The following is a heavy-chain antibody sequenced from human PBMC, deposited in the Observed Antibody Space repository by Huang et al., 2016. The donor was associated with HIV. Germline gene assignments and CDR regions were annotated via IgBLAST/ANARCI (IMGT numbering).Heavy chain of an antibody. Sequence: VESGGRLVQPGGSIRLSWVGSTFTFGAYWMSWVRQSPGKGREWVANIKQDESEKYYVESVKGRFNISRDNAKKVLFLEMNNVRVEDTATYYCATKTAAMDIWGQGTTVTVS. CDR2: IKQDESEK. CDR3: ATKTAAMDI. V-gene: IGHV3-7*01. D-gene: IGHD1-7*01. CDR1: TFTFGAYW. J-gene: IGHJ6*02.